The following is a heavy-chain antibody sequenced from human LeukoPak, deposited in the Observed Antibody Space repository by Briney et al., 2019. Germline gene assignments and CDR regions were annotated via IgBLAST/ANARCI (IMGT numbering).Heavy chain of an antibody. CDR2: IYYSGST. CDR3: ARGGPLGYCSGGSCPLGY. D-gene: IGHD2-15*01. J-gene: IGHJ4*02. Sequence: PSETLSLTCTVSGGSFSSSGYYWGWIRQHPGKGLEWIGYIYYSGSTYYNPSLKSRVTISVDTSKNQFSLKLSSVTAADTAVYYCARGGPLGYCSGGSCPLGYWGQGTLVTVSS. CDR1: GGSFSSSGYY. V-gene: IGHV4-31*03.